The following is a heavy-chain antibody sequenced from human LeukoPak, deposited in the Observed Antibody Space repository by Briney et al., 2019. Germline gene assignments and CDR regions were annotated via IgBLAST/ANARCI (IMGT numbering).Heavy chain of an antibody. J-gene: IGHJ4*02. CDR3: ARGPGFLIDF. Sequence: GGSLRLSCAASGFTFSSYEMNWVRQAPGKVLEWVATINRDGSEKWYLDSVRGRFTISRDNAKNSLHLQMNSLRVEDTAIYNCARGPGFLIDFWGQGTLVTVSS. D-gene: IGHD1-14*01. CDR1: GFTFSSYE. V-gene: IGHV3-7*01. CDR2: INRDGSEK.